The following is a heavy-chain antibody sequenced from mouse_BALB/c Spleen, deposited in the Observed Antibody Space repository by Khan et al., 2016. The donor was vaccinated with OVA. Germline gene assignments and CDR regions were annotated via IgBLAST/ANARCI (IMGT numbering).Heavy chain of an antibody. CDR1: GYIFTDYY. CDR2: ISPGSDDT. J-gene: IGHJ3*01. V-gene: IGHV1-77*01. D-gene: IGHD1-2*01. CDR3: ARRNYFGYTFAY. Sequence: VQLQESGAELARPGASVKLSCKASGYIFTDYYINWVKQRTGQGLEWIGEISPGSDDTYYNEKFKGKATLTADKSSSTAYMQLSSLTSEDSAVYFCARRNYFGYTFAYWGQGTLVTVSA.